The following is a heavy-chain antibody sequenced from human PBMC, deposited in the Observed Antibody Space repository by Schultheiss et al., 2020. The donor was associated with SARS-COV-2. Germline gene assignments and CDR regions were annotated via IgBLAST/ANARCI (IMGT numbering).Heavy chain of an antibody. J-gene: IGHJ4*02. CDR1: GFTFSGSA. Sequence: GGSLRLSCAASGFTFSGSAMHWVRQASGKGLEWVGRIRSKANSYATAYAASVKGRFTISRDDSKNTAYLQMNSLKTEDTAVYYCTRHASYYDILTGYVTEHQNWGQGTLVTVSS. CDR2: IRSKANSYAT. CDR3: TRHASYYDILTGYVTEHQN. V-gene: IGHV3-73*01. D-gene: IGHD3-9*01.